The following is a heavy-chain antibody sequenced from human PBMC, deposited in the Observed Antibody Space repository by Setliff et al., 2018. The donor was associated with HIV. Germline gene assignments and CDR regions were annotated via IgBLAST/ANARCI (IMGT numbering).Heavy chain of an antibody. CDR3: AIVRRIITFGGLVGLVQSLYYFHC. Sequence: ASVKVSCKVSGYTLTEVSMHWVRQAPGEGLEWMGGLDPEDGKTIYAQKFQGRVSMTEDTSTDTASMEMRGLRFDDTAVYYCAIVRRIITFGGLVGLVQSLYYFHCWGHGTLVTVSS. CDR2: LDPEDGKT. D-gene: IGHD3-16*02. J-gene: IGHJ4*01. CDR1: GYTLTEVS. V-gene: IGHV1-24*01.